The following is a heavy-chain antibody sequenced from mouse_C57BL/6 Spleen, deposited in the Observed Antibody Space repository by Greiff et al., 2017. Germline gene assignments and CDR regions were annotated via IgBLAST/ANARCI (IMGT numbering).Heavy chain of an antibody. Sequence: QVQLQQPGAELVKPGASVKMSCKASGYTFTSYWITWVKQRPGQGLEWIGDIYPGSGSTNYNEKFKSKATLTVDTSSSPAYMQLSSLTSEDSAVYYCARGDYSDYAMDYWGQGTSVTVSS. CDR1: GYTFTSYW. J-gene: IGHJ4*01. CDR3: ARGDYSDYAMDY. CDR2: IYPGSGST. D-gene: IGHD2-12*01. V-gene: IGHV1-55*01.